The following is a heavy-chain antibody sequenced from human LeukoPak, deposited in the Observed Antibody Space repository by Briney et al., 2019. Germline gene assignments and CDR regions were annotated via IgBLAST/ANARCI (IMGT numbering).Heavy chain of an antibody. J-gene: IGHJ4*02. CDR2: INHSGST. Sequence: SETLSLTCAVYGGSFSGYYWSWIRQPPGKGLEWIGEINHSGSTNYNPSLKSRVTISVDTSKNHFSLKLSSVTAADTAVYYCARDSFYGGDYWGQGTLVTVSS. V-gene: IGHV4-34*01. D-gene: IGHD4-23*01. CDR1: GGSFSGYY. CDR3: ARDSFYGGDY.